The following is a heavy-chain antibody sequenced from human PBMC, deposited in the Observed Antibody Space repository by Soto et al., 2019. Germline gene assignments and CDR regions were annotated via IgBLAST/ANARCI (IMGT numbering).Heavy chain of an antibody. V-gene: IGHV4-31*03. J-gene: IGHJ2*01. D-gene: IGHD2-8*01. Sequence: SETLSLTCTVSGGSISSGGYYWSWIRQHPGKGLEWIGHIFDSGSTYYNPSLKSRVTISVDTSRNQFSLRLSSVTAADTAVYYCAREIMPLTNDWYFDLWGRGTLVTVSS. CDR2: IFDSGST. CDR1: GGSISSGGYY. CDR3: AREIMPLTNDWYFDL.